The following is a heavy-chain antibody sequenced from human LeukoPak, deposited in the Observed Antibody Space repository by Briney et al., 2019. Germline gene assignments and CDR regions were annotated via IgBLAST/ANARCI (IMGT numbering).Heavy chain of an antibody. CDR1: GFSFSSYW. D-gene: IGHD3-10*01. Sequence: GGSLRLSCAASGFSFSSYWMSWVRQAPGKGLEWVTIISSDGSIKYADSVKGRFTVSRDSSKNTVYLQMNSLRAEDTAVYYCARDILPSGSRAFDIWGQGTMVTVSS. V-gene: IGHV3-33*08. J-gene: IGHJ3*02. CDR3: ARDILPSGSRAFDI. CDR2: ISSDGSIK.